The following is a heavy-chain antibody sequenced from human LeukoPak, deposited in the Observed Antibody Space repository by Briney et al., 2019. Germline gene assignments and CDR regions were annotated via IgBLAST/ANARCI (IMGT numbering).Heavy chain of an antibody. D-gene: IGHD5-12*01. CDR3: ARKNSRWLQFHY. J-gene: IGHJ4*02. V-gene: IGHV4-34*01. Sequence: PSETLSLTCAVYGGSFSGYYWSWIRQPPGKGLEWIGEINHSGSTNYNPSLKSRVTISVDTSKNQFSLKLSSVTAADTAVYYCARKNSRWLQFHYWGQGTLVTVSS. CDR2: INHSGST. CDR1: GGSFSGYY.